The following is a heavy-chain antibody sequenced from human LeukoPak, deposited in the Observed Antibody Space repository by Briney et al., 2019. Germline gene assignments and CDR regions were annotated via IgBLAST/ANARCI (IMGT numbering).Heavy chain of an antibody. CDR3: AKAGSIRFDY. D-gene: IGHD1-26*01. Sequence: GGSLRLSCAASGFTFGNSAMSWVRQAPGKRLEWASSISGSGGGTYYADSVKGRFTISRDNSKNTLYLQMNSLRAEDTAVYYCAKAGSIRFDYWGQGTLVTVSS. J-gene: IGHJ4*02. V-gene: IGHV3-23*01. CDR1: GFTFGNSA. CDR2: ISGSGGGT.